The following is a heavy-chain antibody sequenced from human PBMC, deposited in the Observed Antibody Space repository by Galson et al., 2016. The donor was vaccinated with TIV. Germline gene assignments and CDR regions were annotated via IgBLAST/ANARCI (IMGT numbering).Heavy chain of an antibody. V-gene: IGHV3-15*07. J-gene: IGHJ4*02. D-gene: IGHD1-7*01. Sequence: SLRLSCAASGFTFSNAWMNWVRQAPGKGLEWVGRIKSIYDGGTTDYAAPVKGRFTILRDDSKNTLYLQMNSLKTEDTAVYYCTTGGYNWNYGDGWGQGTLVTVSS. CDR1: GFTFSNAW. CDR3: TTGGYNWNYGDG. CDR2: IKSIYDGGTT.